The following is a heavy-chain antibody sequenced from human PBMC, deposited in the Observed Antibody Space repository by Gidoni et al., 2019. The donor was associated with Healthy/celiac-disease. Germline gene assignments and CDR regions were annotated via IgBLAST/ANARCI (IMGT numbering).Heavy chain of an antibody. CDR1: GFTVSSTY. J-gene: IGHJ6*02. V-gene: IGHV3-66*02. Sequence: EVQLVESGGGLVQPGGSLRLSCAASGFTVSSTYMSWVRQAPGKGLEWVSVIYSGGSTYYADSVKGRFTISRDNSKNTLYLQMNSLRAEDTAVYYCAGSSTSCYRSCYYYGMDVWGQGTTVTVSS. D-gene: IGHD2-2*01. CDR2: IYSGGST. CDR3: AGSSTSCYRSCYYYGMDV.